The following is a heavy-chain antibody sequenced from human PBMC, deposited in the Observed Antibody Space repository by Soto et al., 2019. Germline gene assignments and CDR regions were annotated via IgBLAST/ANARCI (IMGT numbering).Heavy chain of an antibody. Sequence: GGSLRLSCAASGFTFSSYAMHWVRQAPGKGLEWVAVISYDGSNKYYADSGKGRFTISRDNSKNTLYLQMNSLRAEDTAVYYCASVNTAMVYYYYGMDVWGQGTTVTVSS. CDR1: GFTFSSYA. J-gene: IGHJ6*02. CDR3: ASVNTAMVYYYYGMDV. D-gene: IGHD5-18*01. V-gene: IGHV3-30-3*01. CDR2: ISYDGSNK.